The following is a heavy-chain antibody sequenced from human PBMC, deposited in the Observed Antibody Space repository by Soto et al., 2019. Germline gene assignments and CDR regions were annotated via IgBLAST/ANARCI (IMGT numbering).Heavy chain of an antibody. Sequence: SETLSLNCAVYGGSFSGYYWSWIRQPPGKGLEWIGEINHSGSTNYNPSLKSRVTISVDTSKNQFSLKLSSVTAADTAVYYCARGLYCSGGSCYSVLDYYYYYMDVWVKGTTVTVSS. CDR2: INHSGST. V-gene: IGHV4-34*01. CDR1: GGSFSGYY. CDR3: ARGLYCSGGSCYSVLDYYYYYMDV. J-gene: IGHJ6*03. D-gene: IGHD2-15*01.